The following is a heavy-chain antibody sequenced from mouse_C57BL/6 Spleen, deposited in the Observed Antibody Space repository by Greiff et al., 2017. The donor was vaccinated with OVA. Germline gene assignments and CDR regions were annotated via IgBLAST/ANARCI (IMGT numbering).Heavy chain of an antibody. V-gene: IGHV2-2*01. Sequence: QVQLQQSGPGLVQPSQSLSITCTVSGFSLTSYGVHWVRQSPGKGLEWLGVIWSGGSTDYNAAFISRLSISKDNSKSQVFFKMNSLQADDTAIYYCARNNAVDWYFDVWGTGTTVTVSS. CDR1: GFSLTSYG. D-gene: IGHD1-1*01. CDR2: IWSGGST. CDR3: ARNNAVDWYFDV. J-gene: IGHJ1*03.